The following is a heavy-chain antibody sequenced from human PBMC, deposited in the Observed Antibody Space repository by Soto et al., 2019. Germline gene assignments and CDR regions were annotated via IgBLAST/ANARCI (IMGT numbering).Heavy chain of an antibody. V-gene: IGHV4-30-4*01. CDR3: ARGTPLDY. Sequence: QVRLQESGPGLVKPSQTLSLTCTVSGGSISSGDYYWTWVRQPPGKGLEWIGYIFNTAGTSYNPSLKSRLTILGDKSKNQFSLRLSSVTAADTAVYYCARGTPLDYWGQGTLVTVSS. CDR1: GGSISSGDYY. J-gene: IGHJ4*02. CDR2: IFNTAGT.